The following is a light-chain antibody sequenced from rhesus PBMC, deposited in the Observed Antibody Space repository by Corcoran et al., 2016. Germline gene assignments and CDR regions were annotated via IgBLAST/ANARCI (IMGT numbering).Light chain of an antibody. Sequence: EIVMTQSPATLSLSPGERATLSCRATQSVSSNLAWYQQKPGQAPSLLIYDASNKATGIPDRFSGSGSGTDCTLTISSLEPEDFALYYCQQYSNWPLTFGGGTKVEIK. J-gene: IGKJ4*01. CDR1: QSVSSN. V-gene: IGKV3-42*03. CDR3: QQYSNWPLT. CDR2: DAS.